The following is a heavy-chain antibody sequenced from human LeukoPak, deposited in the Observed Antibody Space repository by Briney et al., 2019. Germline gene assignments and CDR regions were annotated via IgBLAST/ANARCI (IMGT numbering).Heavy chain of an antibody. Sequence: PSETLSLTCTVSGGSISSYYWSWIRQPPGKGLEWIGYIYYSGTTNYNPSLKSRVTISVDTSKNQFSLKLSSVTAADTAVYYCARLYSWNFDYWGQGTLVTVSS. CDR2: IYYSGTT. V-gene: IGHV4-59*01. CDR1: GGSISSYY. D-gene: IGHD1-20*01. CDR3: ARLYSWNFDY. J-gene: IGHJ4*02.